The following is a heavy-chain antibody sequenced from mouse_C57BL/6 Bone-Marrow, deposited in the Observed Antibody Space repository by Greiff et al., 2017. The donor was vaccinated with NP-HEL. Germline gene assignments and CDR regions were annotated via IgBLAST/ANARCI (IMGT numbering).Heavy chain of an antibody. Sequence: VQLKESGGDLVKPGGSLKLSCAASGFTFSSYGMSWVRQTPDKRLEWVATISSGGSYTYSPDSVKGRFTISRDNAKNTLYLQMSSLKSEETAMYYCAREGTTMVTTGVSYWGQGTLVTVSA. CDR1: GFTFSSYG. D-gene: IGHD2-2*01. CDR2: ISSGGSYT. CDR3: AREGTTMVTTGVSY. V-gene: IGHV5-6*01. J-gene: IGHJ3*01.